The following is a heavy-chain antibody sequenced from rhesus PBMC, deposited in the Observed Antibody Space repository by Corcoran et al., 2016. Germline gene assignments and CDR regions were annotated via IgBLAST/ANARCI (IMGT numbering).Heavy chain of an antibody. Sequence: QVQLQESGPGVVKPSETLSLTCAVSGGSISDSYRWSWIRQPPGKGLEWIGYIYGSSTSTNYNPSLKSRVTISKDTSKNQFSLKLSSVTAADTAVYYCARDKGIANFDYWGQGVLVTVSS. CDR1: GGSISDSYR. CDR3: ARDKGIANFDY. CDR2: IYGSSTST. V-gene: IGHV4S10*01. J-gene: IGHJ4*01. D-gene: IGHD6-13*01.